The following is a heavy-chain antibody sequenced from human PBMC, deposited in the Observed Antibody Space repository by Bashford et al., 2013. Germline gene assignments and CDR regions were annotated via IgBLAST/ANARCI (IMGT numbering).Heavy chain of an antibody. CDR3: ATGDEITELRERRLGGIAAHF. CDR1: GYTFTNYY. V-gene: IGHV1-46*01. CDR2: INPIGGDT. Sequence: ASVKVSCKASGYTFTNYYMHWVRQAPGQGLEWMGIINPIGGDTSYAHKFQGRVTMTRDTFTATLYMELSGLRSDDTAVYYCATGDEITELRERRLGGIAAHFWGQGTVVTVSS. J-gene: IGHJ4*02. D-gene: IGHD3-10*01.